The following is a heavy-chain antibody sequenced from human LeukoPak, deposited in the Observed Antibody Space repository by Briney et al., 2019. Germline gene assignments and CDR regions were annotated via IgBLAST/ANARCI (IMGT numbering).Heavy chain of an antibody. D-gene: IGHD5-18*01. Sequence: ASVKVSCKASGYTFTSYYMHWVRQAPGQGLEWMGIINPSGGSTSYAQKFQGRVTMTRDMSTSTVYMELSSLRSEDTAVYYCARVRRGYSYGLDVYFDYWGQGTLVTVSS. CDR1: GYTFTSYY. CDR3: ARVRRGYSYGLDVYFDY. CDR2: INPSGGST. J-gene: IGHJ4*02. V-gene: IGHV1-46*01.